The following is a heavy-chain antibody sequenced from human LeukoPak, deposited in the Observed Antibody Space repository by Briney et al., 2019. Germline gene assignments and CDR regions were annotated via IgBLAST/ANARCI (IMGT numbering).Heavy chain of an antibody. CDR3: ARLYYYYGLDV. Sequence: SETLSLTCTVSGGSITTSRYYWGWIRQPPGKGLEWIGSIYNGGTTYYNPSLKSRVTISVDTSKNQFSLKLSSVTAADTAVYYCARLYYYYGLDVWGQGTTVTVSS. CDR2: IYNGGTT. CDR1: GGSITTSRYY. V-gene: IGHV4-39*01. J-gene: IGHJ6*02.